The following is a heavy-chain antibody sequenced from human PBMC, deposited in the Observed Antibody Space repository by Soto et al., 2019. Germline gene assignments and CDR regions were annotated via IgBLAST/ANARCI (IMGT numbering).Heavy chain of an antibody. Sequence: EVQLLESGGGLVQPGGSLRLSCAASGFTFGSYAMSWVRQAPGKGLEWVSLVTYSGANTYYAGSVTGRFTISRDNSRNPLYLQMRSLRVEHPAVYYCATPSLSTGGYSSFDSWGRGTLVTVSS. CDR2: VTYSGANT. J-gene: IGHJ4*02. V-gene: IGHV3-23*01. D-gene: IGHD1-26*01. CDR1: GFTFGSYA. CDR3: ATPSLSTGGYSSFDS.